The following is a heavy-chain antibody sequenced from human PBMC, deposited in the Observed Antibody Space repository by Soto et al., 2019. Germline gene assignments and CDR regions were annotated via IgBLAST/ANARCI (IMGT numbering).Heavy chain of an antibody. J-gene: IGHJ5*02. D-gene: IGHD2-21*01. CDR3: ARLGAYYQSLDP. CDR2: IYYSGST. CDR1: GGSISSGDYY. Sequence: PSETLSLTCTVSGGSISSGDYYWSWIRQPPGKGLEWIGYIYYSGSTYYNPSLKSRVTITLETSKSQFSLRLTSVTASDTAVYYCARLGAYYQSLDPWGQGTLVTVS. V-gene: IGHV4-30-4*01.